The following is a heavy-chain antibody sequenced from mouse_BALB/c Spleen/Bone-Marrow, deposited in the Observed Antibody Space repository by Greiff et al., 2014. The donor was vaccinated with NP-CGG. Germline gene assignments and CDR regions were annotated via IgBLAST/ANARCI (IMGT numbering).Heavy chain of an antibody. V-gene: IGHV5-17*02. D-gene: IGHD4-1*01. CDR1: GFTFSSFG. Sequence: EVQLVESGGGLVQPGGSRKLSCAASGFTFSSFGMHWVRQAPERGLEWVAYISSGSSTIFYADTVKDRFTISRDNPKNTLFLQMTSLRSEDTAMYYCTRGGNWEDFDYWGQGTTLTVSS. J-gene: IGHJ2*01. CDR3: TRGGNWEDFDY. CDR2: ISSGSSTI.